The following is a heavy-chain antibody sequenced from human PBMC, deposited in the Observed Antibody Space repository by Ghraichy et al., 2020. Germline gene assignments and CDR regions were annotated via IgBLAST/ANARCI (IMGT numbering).Heavy chain of an antibody. D-gene: IGHD1-26*01. CDR1: GFTFSSYA. J-gene: IGHJ4*02. V-gene: IGHV3-23*01. Sequence: GSLRLSCAASGFTFSSYAMSWVRQAPGKGLEWVSAISGSGGSTYYADSVKGRFTISRDNSKNTLYLQMNSLSAEDTAVYYCATDPRGSGWGATTDTYFDYWGQGTLVTVSS. CDR3: ATDPRGSGWGATTDTYFDY. CDR2: ISGSGGST.